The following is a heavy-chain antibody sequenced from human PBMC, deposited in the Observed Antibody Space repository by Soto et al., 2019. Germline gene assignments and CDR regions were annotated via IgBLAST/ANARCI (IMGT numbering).Heavy chain of an antibody. V-gene: IGHV4-34*01. CDR2: INHRGSA. D-gene: IGHD6-19*01. CDR3: ARGLITGSHYSGGWYYFDS. Sequence: QVQLQQSGAGLLKPSETLSLTCAVYGESFSGYIWTWIRQTPGKGLQWIGQINHRGSASYNPSLKTRAPLSVPPSIGHFSLELSPVPAADTAVYYCARGLITGSHYSGGWYYFDSWGQGTQVTVSS. CDR1: GESFSGYI. J-gene: IGHJ4*02.